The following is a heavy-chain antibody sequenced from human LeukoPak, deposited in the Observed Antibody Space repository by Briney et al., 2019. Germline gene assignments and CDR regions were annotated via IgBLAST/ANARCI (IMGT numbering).Heavy chain of an antibody. CDR2: ISGSGGST. CDR3: ARDGYGGYVFDY. D-gene: IGHD5-12*01. CDR1: GFTFSSYA. J-gene: IGHJ4*02. Sequence: GGSLRLSCAASGFTFSSYAMSWVRQAPGKGLAWVSAISGSGGSTYYADSVKGRFTISRDNSKNTLYLQMNSLRAEDTAVYYCARDGYGGYVFDYWGQGALVTVSS. V-gene: IGHV3-23*01.